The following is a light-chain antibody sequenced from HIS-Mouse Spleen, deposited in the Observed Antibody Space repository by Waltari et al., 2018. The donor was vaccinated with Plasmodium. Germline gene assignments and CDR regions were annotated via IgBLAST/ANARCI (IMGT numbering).Light chain of an antibody. V-gene: IGLV3-1*01. CDR1: NLGDKY. Sequence: SYELTQPPSVSVSPGQTASIPCSGDNLGDKYACWYQQKPGQSPVRVIYQDSKRPSGIPERFSGSNSGNTATLTISGTQAMDEADYYCQAWDSSTVVFGGGTKLTVL. CDR2: QDS. CDR3: QAWDSSTVV. J-gene: IGLJ2*01.